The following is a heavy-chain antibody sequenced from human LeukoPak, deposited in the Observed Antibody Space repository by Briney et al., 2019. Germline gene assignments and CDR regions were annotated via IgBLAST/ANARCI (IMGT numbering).Heavy chain of an antibody. CDR2: ISSSISYI. J-gene: IGHJ4*02. V-gene: IGHV3-21*01. Sequence: GGSLRLSCAASGFTFSTYNMNWVRQAPGKGLEWVSSISSSISYIYYADSVKGRFTISRDNANNSLYLQMNSLRAEDTAVYYCASAPTGTCYFDYWGQGTLVTASS. CDR3: ASAPTGTCYFDY. D-gene: IGHD4-17*01. CDR1: GFTFSTYN.